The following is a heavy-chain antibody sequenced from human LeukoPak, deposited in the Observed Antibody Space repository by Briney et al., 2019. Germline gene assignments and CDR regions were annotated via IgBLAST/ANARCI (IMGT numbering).Heavy chain of an antibody. V-gene: IGHV1-46*01. CDR3: ARGGVVGATDGGMDV. D-gene: IGHD1-26*01. J-gene: IGHJ6*02. CDR2: IYPRDGST. Sequence: ASVKVSCKASGYTFTSNYIHWVRQAPGQGLEWMGMIYPRDGSTNYAQKFQGRVTITADESTSTAYMELSSLRSEDTAVYYCARGGVVGATDGGMDVWGQGTTVTVSS. CDR1: GYTFTSNY.